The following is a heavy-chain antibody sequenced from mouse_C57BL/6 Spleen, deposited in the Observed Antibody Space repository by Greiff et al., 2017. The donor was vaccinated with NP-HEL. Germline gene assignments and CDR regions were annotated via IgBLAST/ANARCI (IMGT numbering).Heavy chain of an antibody. Sequence: QVQLKQPGAELVKPGASVKLSCKASGYTFTSYWMHWVKQRPGQGLEWIGMIHPNSGSTNYNEKFKSKATLTVDKSSSTAYMQLSSLTSEDSAVYYCARGPSYAMDYWGQGTSVTVSS. CDR3: ARGPSYAMDY. CDR2: IHPNSGST. V-gene: IGHV1-64*01. J-gene: IGHJ4*01. CDR1: GYTFTSYW.